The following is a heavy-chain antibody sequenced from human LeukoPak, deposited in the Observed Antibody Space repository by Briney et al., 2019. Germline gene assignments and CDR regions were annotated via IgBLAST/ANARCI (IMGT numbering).Heavy chain of an antibody. Sequence: PSQTLSLTCTVSGGSISSGDYYWSWIRQPPGKDLEWIGYIYYSGSTYYNPSLKSRVTISVDTSKNQFSLKLSSVTAADTAVYYCARAQNRDAFDIWGQGTMVTVSS. D-gene: IGHD1-14*01. CDR3: ARAQNRDAFDI. CDR1: GGSISSGDYY. J-gene: IGHJ3*02. V-gene: IGHV4-30-4*08. CDR2: IYYSGST.